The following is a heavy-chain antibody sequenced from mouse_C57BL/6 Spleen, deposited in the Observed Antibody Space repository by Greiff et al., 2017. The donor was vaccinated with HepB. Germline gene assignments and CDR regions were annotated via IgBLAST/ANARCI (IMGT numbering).Heavy chain of an antibody. V-gene: IGHV1-15*01. CDR2: IDPETGGT. D-gene: IGHD2-5*01. CDR3: TRRGAYYSNLFAY. Sequence: VKLQESGAELVRPGASVTLSCKASGYTFTDYEMHWVKQTPVHGLEWIGAIDPETGGTAYNQKFKGKAILTADKSSSTAYMELRSLTSEDSAVYYCTRRGAYYSNLFAYWGQGTLVTVSA. CDR1: GYTFTDYE. J-gene: IGHJ3*01.